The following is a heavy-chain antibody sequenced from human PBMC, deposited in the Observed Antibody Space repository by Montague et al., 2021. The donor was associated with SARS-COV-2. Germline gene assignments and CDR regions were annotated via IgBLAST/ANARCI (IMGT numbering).Heavy chain of an antibody. CDR1: GFSLSTSGMC. V-gene: IGHV2-70*01. CDR2: IDWDDDK. Sequence: PALVKPTQTLTLTCTFSGFSLSTSGMCVSWIRQPPGKALEWLAHIDWDDDKYYSTSLKTRLTISKDTSKNQVVLTMTNMDPVDTATYYCARIRDYDILTGSYSGFDYWGQGTLVTVSS. J-gene: IGHJ4*02. D-gene: IGHD3-9*01. CDR3: ARIRDYDILTGSYSGFDY.